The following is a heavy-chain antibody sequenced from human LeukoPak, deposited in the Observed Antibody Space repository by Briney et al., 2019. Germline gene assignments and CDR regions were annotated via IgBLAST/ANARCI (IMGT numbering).Heavy chain of an antibody. CDR2: ISGDGGIT. D-gene: IGHD5-12*01. V-gene: IGHV3-23*01. CDR1: GSTFSSHA. Sequence: GGSLRLSCAASGSTFSSHAMTWVRQAPGKGLEWVSTISGDGGITYYADSVKGRFTISRDNSKDTLYLQMNSLRAEDTAVYYCARDEGYSDYDLGYFDYWGQGTLVTVSS. CDR3: ARDEGYSDYDLGYFDY. J-gene: IGHJ4*02.